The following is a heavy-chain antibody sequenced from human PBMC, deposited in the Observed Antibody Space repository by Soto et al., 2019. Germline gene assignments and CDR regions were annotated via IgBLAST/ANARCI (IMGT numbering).Heavy chain of an antibody. CDR2: ILSSSGSTI. CDR3: ASRGGGYCSSTSCYPLEY. CDR1: GLTFSSFR. Sequence: GGSLRLSCAASGLTFSSFRFNWVRQAPGKGLEWVSFILSSSGSTIYYADSVKGRFTISRDSAKTSLYLQMNSLRAEDTAVYYCASRGGGYCSSTSCYPLEYWGPGTLVTVSS. D-gene: IGHD2-2*01. J-gene: IGHJ4*02. V-gene: IGHV3-48*04.